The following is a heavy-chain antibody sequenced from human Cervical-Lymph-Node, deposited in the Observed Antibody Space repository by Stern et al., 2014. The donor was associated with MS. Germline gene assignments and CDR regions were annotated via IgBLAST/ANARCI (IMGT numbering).Heavy chain of an antibody. V-gene: IGHV3-33*01. CDR2: IWYDGSNK. D-gene: IGHD3-3*01. J-gene: IGHJ4*02. CDR1: GFTFSSYG. Sequence: QVQLVQSGGGVVQPGRSLRLSCAASGFTFSSYGMHWVRQAPGKGLEWVAVIWYDGSNKYYADSVKGRFTISRDNSKNTLYLQMNSLRAEDTAVYYCARGEPYDFWSGYDYWGQGTLVTVSS. CDR3: ARGEPYDFWSGYDY.